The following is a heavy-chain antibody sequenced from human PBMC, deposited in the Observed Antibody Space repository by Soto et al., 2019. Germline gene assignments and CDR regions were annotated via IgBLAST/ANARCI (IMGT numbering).Heavy chain of an antibody. D-gene: IGHD3-10*01. CDR1: GLSFSTSA. Sequence: GGSLRLSCAASGLSFSTSAMHWVRQAPGKGLEWVAMISHDGSHEYYGDSVKGRFSVSRDNSHNILHLQMNSLRIEDTAVYFCARNTDHRLVRGWLDPWGQGTLVTVSS. CDR2: ISHDGSHE. V-gene: IGHV3-30*04. CDR3: ARNTDHRLVRGWLDP. J-gene: IGHJ5*02.